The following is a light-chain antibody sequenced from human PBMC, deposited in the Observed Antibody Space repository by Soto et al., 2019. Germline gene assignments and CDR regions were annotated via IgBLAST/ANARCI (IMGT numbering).Light chain of an antibody. CDR2: AAS. CDR3: QQYYSYSWT. J-gene: IGKJ1*01. V-gene: IGKV1-5*01. Sequence: DIQMTQSPSTLSASVGDRVTITCRASQSMISWLAWYQQKPGKAPKLLIYAASTLQSGVPSRFSGSGSGTDFTLTISCLQSEDFATYYCQQYYSYSWTFGQGTKVDIK. CDR1: QSMISW.